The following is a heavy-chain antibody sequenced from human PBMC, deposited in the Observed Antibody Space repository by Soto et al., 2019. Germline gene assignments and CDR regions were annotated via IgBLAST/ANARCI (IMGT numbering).Heavy chain of an antibody. CDR1: GFTFSSYG. V-gene: IGHV3-23*01. Sequence: EVQLLESGGGLVQPGGSLRLSCAASGFTFSSYGMSWVRQAPGKGLEWVSAISGSGASTYYADSVKGRFTFSRDNSRNTLYLQMNSLRVDDTAVYYCAKFGSICGGGKCGYTWFDPWGQGTLVTVSS. CDR2: ISGSGAST. CDR3: AKFGSICGGGKCGYTWFDP. D-gene: IGHD2-15*01. J-gene: IGHJ5*02.